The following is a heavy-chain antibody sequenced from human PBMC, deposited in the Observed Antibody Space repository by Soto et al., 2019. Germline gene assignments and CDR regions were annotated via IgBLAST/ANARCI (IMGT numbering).Heavy chain of an antibody. V-gene: IGHV4-31*03. CDR2: IYHTGST. CDR1: GDSMTTIGSY. J-gene: IGHJ4*02. Sequence: SETLSLTCSVSGDSMTTIGSYWSWVRQHPGKGLEWIGYIYHTGSTYYNPSLKSRVTIALDTSKQQFSLNLTSVTAADTAVYYCSRLRDAYFFGSWGQGALVTVSS. D-gene: IGHD3-10*01. CDR3: SRLRDAYFFGS.